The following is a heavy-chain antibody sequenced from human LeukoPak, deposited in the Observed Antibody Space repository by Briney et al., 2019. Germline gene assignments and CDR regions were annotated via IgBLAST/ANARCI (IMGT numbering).Heavy chain of an antibody. Sequence: ASVKVSCKASGYTFTGYYMHWVRQAPGQGLEWMGWINPNSGGTNYAQKFQGRVTMTRDTSISTAYMELSRLRSDDTAVYYCASLVVPAAPYYFNYWGQGTLVTVSS. V-gene: IGHV1-2*02. CDR2: INPNSGGT. CDR1: GYTFTGYY. CDR3: ASLVVPAAPYYFNY. D-gene: IGHD2-2*01. J-gene: IGHJ4*02.